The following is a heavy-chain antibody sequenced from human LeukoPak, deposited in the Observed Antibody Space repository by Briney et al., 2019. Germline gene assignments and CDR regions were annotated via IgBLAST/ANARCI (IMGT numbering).Heavy chain of an antibody. V-gene: IGHV3-23*01. Sequence: GGSLRLSCAPSGFTFSRHGMHWVRQAPGKGLEWVSAISGSGGSTYYADSVKGRFTISRDNSKNTLYLQMNSLRAEDTAVYYCAKDPSGSYPTYYFDYWGQGTLVTVSS. CDR3: AKDPSGSYPTYYFDY. CDR2: ISGSGGST. CDR1: GFTFSRHG. J-gene: IGHJ4*02. D-gene: IGHD1-26*01.